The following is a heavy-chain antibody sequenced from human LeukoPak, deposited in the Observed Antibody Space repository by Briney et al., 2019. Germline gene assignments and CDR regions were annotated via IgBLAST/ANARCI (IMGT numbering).Heavy chain of an antibody. J-gene: IGHJ4*02. V-gene: IGHV3-48*03. CDR2: ISSSGSTI. CDR1: GFTFSSYE. CDR3: ATEYSYGLDY. Sequence: GGSLRLSCAASGFTFSSYEMNWVRQAPGKGLEWVSYISSSGSTIYYADSVKGRFTISRDNSKNTLYLQMNSLRAEDTAVYYCATEYSYGLDYWGQGTLVTVSS. D-gene: IGHD5-18*01.